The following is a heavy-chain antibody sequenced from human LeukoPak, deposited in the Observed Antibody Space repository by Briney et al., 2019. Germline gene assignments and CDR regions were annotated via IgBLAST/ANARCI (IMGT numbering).Heavy chain of an antibody. J-gene: IGHJ6*03. CDR1: GGSISSSSYY. Sequence: PSETLSLTCTVSGGSISSSSYYWGWIRQPPGKGLEWIGSIYYSGSTYYNPSLKSRVTISVDTSKNQFSLKLSSVTAADTAVYYCARDQGEHSGSYYYYYMDVWGKGTTVTISS. CDR3: ARDQGEHSGSYYYYYMDV. D-gene: IGHD1-26*01. V-gene: IGHV4-39*07. CDR2: IYYSGST.